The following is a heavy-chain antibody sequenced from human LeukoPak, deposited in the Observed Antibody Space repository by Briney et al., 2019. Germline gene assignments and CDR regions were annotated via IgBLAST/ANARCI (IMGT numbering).Heavy chain of an antibody. D-gene: IGHD2-21*02. CDR2: IRDDGTNK. Sequence: GGSLRLSCAASGFTLSSHGMHWVRQAPGKGLEWVAFIRDDGTNKYYTESVKGRFTISRDNSKNTLFLQMNSLRPEDTAIYYCAKLNCDGDCSLFDYWGQGTLVTASS. V-gene: IGHV3-30*02. CDR3: AKLNCDGDCSLFDY. J-gene: IGHJ4*02. CDR1: GFTLSSHG.